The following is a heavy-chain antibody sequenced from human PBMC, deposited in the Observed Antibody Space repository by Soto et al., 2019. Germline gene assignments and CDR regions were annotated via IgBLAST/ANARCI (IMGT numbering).Heavy chain of an antibody. V-gene: IGHV3-30-3*01. J-gene: IGHJ4*02. Sequence: GCLGRAGAASGFTFSSYAMHWVRQAPGKGLEWVAVISYDGSNKYYADSVKGRFTISRDNSKNTLYLQMNSLRAEDTAVYYCARVFKPRRRGYCSGGSCYSDGGIDYSGQGNLVTV. CDR1: GFTFSSYA. CDR2: ISYDGSNK. D-gene: IGHD2-15*01. CDR3: ARVFKPRRRGYCSGGSCYSDGGIDY.